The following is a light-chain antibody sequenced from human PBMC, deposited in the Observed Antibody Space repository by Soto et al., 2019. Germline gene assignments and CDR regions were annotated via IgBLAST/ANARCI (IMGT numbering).Light chain of an antibody. CDR2: LGS. CDR1: QSLLSSNGYNY. J-gene: IGKJ1*01. Sequence: DIVMTQSPLSLPVTPGEPASISCRSSQSLLSSNGYNYLDWYLQKPGQSPQLLIYLGSNRASGVPDVFSGSGSGTAFTLEISRVEPEDVGIYHCMQALRAPPTFDHGTNVEI. V-gene: IGKV2-28*01. CDR3: MQALRAPPT.